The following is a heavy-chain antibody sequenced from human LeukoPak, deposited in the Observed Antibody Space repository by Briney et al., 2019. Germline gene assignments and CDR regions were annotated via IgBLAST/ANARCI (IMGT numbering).Heavy chain of an antibody. J-gene: IGHJ4*02. CDR1: GSTFSSYA. V-gene: IGHV3-30-3*01. Sequence: GGSLRLSCAGSGSTFSSYAMHWVRQAPGKGLEWVAVIAYDGSNKYYADSVKGRFTISRDNSKNTLYLQMNSLRAEDTAVYYCAKGVAKYYYGSGSSAFDYWGRGTLVTVSS. D-gene: IGHD3-10*01. CDR3: AKGVAKYYYGSGSSAFDY. CDR2: IAYDGSNK.